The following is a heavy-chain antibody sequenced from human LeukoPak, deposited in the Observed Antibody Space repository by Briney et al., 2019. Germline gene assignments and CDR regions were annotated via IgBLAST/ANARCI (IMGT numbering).Heavy chain of an antibody. J-gene: IGHJ4*02. Sequence: SETLSLTCTVSGGSISSYYWSWIRQPPGKGLEWIGYIYYSGSTYYNPSLKSRVTISVDTSKNQFSLKLSSVTAADTAVYYCARRIQLWSVYYFDYWGQGTLVTVSS. CDR3: ARRIQLWSVYYFDY. CDR2: IYYSGST. CDR1: GGSISSYY. V-gene: IGHV4-59*04. D-gene: IGHD5-18*01.